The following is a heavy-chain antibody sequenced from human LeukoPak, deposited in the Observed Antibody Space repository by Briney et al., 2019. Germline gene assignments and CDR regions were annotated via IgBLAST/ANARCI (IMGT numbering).Heavy chain of an antibody. Sequence: GGSLRLSCAASGFTFSTYAMSWVRQAPGQGLEWVSSINGDGGSTYYVESVKGRFTVSRDNSKNTLYLQMDSLRAEDTAVYYCAKRPARSTTNCFRFEYWGQGTLVTVSS. CDR2: INGDGGST. CDR1: GFTFSTYA. V-gene: IGHV3-23*01. CDR3: AKRPARSTTNCFRFEY. D-gene: IGHD2/OR15-2a*01. J-gene: IGHJ4*02.